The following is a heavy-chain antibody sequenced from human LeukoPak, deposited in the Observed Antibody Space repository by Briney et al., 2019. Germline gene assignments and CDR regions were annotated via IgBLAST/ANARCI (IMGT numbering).Heavy chain of an antibody. D-gene: IGHD6-19*01. CDR2: ISSSSSYI. J-gene: IGHJ6*04. CDR1: GFTFSSYS. V-gene: IGHV3-21*01. CDR3: ARVAVAGTYYYGMDV. Sequence: GGSLRLSCAASGFTFSSYSVNWVRQAPGKGLEWVSSISSSSSYIYYADSVKGRFTISRDNAKNSLYLQMNSLRAEDTAVYYCARVAVAGTYYYGMDVWGKGTTVTVSS.